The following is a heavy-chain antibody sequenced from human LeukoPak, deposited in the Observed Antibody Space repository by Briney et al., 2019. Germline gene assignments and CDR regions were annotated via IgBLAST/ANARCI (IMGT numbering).Heavy chain of an antibody. CDR3: ATWAFYHSLDV. CDR2: SNKDSSAT. D-gene: IGHD1-26*01. CDR1: GFTFDAYA. V-gene: IGHV3-43*02. Sequence: PGGSLSLSCEAYGFTFDAYAMRCVRQAQGKVLEWVSLSNKDSSATYYADSVKGRLTISRDNSKNSLYLQMNSLRSEHTAVYYCATWAFYHSLDVWGQGTTVTVSS. J-gene: IGHJ6*01.